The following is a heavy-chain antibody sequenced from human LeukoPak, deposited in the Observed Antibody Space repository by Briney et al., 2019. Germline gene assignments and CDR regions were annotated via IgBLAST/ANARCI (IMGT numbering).Heavy chain of an antibody. D-gene: IGHD6-19*01. J-gene: IGHJ5*02. CDR2: MYAGGTT. V-gene: IGHV3-53*01. CDR1: GGMASRDS. CDR3: ARGSGSGWPLDR. Sequence: VLLRLSCAASGGMASRDSVCWVRQAPWKRNQWVAIMYAGGTTDYSESVRGRFHISRDTSNNTLSLQMNSLRAEDTAVYYCARGSGSGWPLDRWGQGTLVTVSS.